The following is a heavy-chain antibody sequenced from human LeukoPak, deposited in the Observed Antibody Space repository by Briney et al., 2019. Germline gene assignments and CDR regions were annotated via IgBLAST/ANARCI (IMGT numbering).Heavy chain of an antibody. J-gene: IGHJ3*02. D-gene: IGHD3-22*01. CDR2: IYYSGST. CDR3: AREYYDSSGWAPHNDAFDI. V-gene: IGHV4-30-4*01. CDR1: GGSISSGDYY. Sequence: SETLSLTCTVSGGSISSGDYYWSWIRQPPGKGLEWIGYIYYSGSTYYNPSLKSRVTISVDTSKNQFSLKLSSVTAADTAVYYCAREYYDSSGWAPHNDAFDIWGQGTMVTVSS.